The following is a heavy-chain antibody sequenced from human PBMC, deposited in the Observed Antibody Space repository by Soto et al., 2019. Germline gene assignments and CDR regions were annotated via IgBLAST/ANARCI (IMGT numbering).Heavy chain of an antibody. CDR3: ARDAALPMVRGHWYFDY. V-gene: IGHV3-33*01. J-gene: IGHJ4*02. Sequence: QVQLVESGGGVVQPGRSLRLSCAASGFTFSSYGMHWVRQAPGKGLEWVAVIRCDGSNKYYEDSVKGRFPISRDNYKNTLYLQMNSLRDEDTAVYYCARDAALPMVRGHWYFDYLCQGTLVTVSS. D-gene: IGHD3-10*01. CDR1: GFTFSSYG. CDR2: IRCDGSNK.